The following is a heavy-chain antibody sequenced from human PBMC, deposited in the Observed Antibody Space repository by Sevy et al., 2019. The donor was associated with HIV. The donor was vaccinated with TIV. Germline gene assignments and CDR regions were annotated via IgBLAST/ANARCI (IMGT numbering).Heavy chain of an antibody. CDR1: GFIFSDHY. CDR3: VRTERLDY. CDR2: IDPNSGDT. Sequence: ASVKVSCKTSGFIFSDHYINWVRQAPGQGLEWMGWIDPNSGDTQYAQKFQGRVTMTRDTSISTGYMELSSLISDDTALYYCVRTERLDYWGQGTLVTVSS. V-gene: IGHV1-2*02. J-gene: IGHJ4*02. D-gene: IGHD2-21*02.